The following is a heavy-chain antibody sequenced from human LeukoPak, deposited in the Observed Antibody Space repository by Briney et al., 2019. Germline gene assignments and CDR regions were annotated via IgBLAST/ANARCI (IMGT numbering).Heavy chain of an antibody. D-gene: IGHD3-9*01. Sequence: PSETLSLTCAVYGGSFSGYYWSWIRQPPGKGLEWIGEINHSGSTNYNPSLKSRVTISVDTSKNQFSLKLSSVTAADTAVYYCAREGRWNIFTGFLDYWGQGSLVTVSS. J-gene: IGHJ4*02. CDR2: INHSGST. CDR1: GGSFSGYY. CDR3: AREGRWNIFTGFLDY. V-gene: IGHV4-34*01.